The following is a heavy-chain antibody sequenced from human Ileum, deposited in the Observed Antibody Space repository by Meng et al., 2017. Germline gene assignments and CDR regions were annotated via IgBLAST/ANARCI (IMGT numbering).Heavy chain of an antibody. D-gene: IGHD5-24*01. V-gene: IGHV5-51*01. J-gene: IGHJ4*02. CDR3: ARKGKNAYKKYYFDY. CDR1: GYSFTDYW. Sequence: GESLKISCKGSGYSFTDYWIAWVRQLPGKGLEWLGIIYPDDSDIRYSPSFQGQVTISADKSISTAYLQWSSLKASDTAIYYCARKGKNAYKKYYFDYWGQGDLVTVSS. CDR2: IYPDDSDI.